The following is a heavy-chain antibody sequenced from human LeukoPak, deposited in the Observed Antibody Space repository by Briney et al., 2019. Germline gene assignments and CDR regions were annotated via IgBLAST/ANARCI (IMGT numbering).Heavy chain of an antibody. CDR2: IRSKANDYAT. V-gene: IGHV3-73*01. Sequence: GGSLKLSCAASGISFDGSPIHWVRQASGKGLEWVGRIRSKANDYATGYGASVKGRFIISRDDSKNMSYLEMNSLTTEDTAVYFCQTYYYYYMDVWGKGATVTVSS. CDR3: QTYYYYYMDV. CDR1: GISFDGSP. J-gene: IGHJ6*03.